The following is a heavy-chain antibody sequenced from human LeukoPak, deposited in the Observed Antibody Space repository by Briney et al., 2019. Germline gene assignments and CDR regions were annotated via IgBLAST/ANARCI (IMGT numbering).Heavy chain of an antibody. Sequence: GGSLRLSCAASGFTFSSYWMHWVRQAPGKGLVWVSRINSDGSSTSYADSVKGRFTISRDNAKNTLYLQMNSLRAEDTAVYYCARSSGYSYGRWYYYGMDVWGQGTTVTVSS. CDR1: GFTFSSYW. V-gene: IGHV3-74*01. CDR3: ARSSGYSYGRWYYYGMDV. J-gene: IGHJ6*02. D-gene: IGHD5-18*01. CDR2: INSDGSST.